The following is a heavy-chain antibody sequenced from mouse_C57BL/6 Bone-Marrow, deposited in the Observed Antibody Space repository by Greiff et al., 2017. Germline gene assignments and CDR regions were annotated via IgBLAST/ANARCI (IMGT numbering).Heavy chain of an antibody. J-gene: IGHJ3*01. Sequence: EVQLVESGGDLVKPGGSLKLSCAASGFTFSSYGMSWVRQTPDKRLEWVATISSGGSYTYYPDSVKGRFTISRDNAKNTLYLQMSSLKSEDTAMYYCARQICYDYDDWFAYWGQGTLVTVSA. D-gene: IGHD2-4*01. V-gene: IGHV5-6*01. CDR2: ISSGGSYT. CDR3: ARQICYDYDDWFAY. CDR1: GFTFSSYG.